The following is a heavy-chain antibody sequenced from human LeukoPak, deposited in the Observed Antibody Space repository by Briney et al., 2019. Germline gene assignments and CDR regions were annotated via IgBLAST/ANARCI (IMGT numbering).Heavy chain of an antibody. Sequence: GGSLRLSCAASGFTFSSYWMHWVRQAPGKGLVWVSRINSDGSSTSYADSVKGRFTISRDNAKNTLYLQMNSLRAEDTAVYYCARDPLYEAVAGDPFDYWGQGTLVTVSS. CDR3: ARDPLYEAVAGDPFDY. CDR1: GFTFSSYW. D-gene: IGHD6-19*01. V-gene: IGHV3-74*01. CDR2: INSDGSST. J-gene: IGHJ4*02.